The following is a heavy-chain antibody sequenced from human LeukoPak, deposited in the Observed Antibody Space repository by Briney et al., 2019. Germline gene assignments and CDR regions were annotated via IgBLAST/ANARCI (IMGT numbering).Heavy chain of an antibody. CDR3: ARGRDGYNYGPFDY. D-gene: IGHD5-24*01. CDR2: IYSGGST. CDR1: GFTVSSNY. Sequence: GGSLRLSCAASGFTVSSNYMSWVRQAPGKGLEWVSVIYSGGSTYYADSVKGRFTISSDNSKNTLYLQMNSLRAEDTAVYYCARGRDGYNYGPFDYWGQGTLVTVSS. J-gene: IGHJ4*02. V-gene: IGHV3-66*01.